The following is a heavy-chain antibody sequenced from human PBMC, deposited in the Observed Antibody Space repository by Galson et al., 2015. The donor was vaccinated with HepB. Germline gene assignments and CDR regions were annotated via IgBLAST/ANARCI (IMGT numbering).Heavy chain of an antibody. CDR1: GFTFSSYG. Sequence: SLRLSCAASGFTFSSYGMHWVRQAPGKGLEWVAVIWYDESNKYYADSVKGRFTISRDNSKNTLYLQMNSLRAEDTAVYYCARGKSSLRADYFDYWGQGTLVTVSS. CDR3: ARGKSSLRADYFDY. J-gene: IGHJ4*01. D-gene: IGHD6-13*01. V-gene: IGHV3-33*01. CDR2: IWYDESNK.